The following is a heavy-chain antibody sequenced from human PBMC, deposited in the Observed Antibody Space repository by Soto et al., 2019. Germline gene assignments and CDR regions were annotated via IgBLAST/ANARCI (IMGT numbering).Heavy chain of an antibody. J-gene: IGHJ4*02. CDR2: IFSSGST. D-gene: IGHD5-12*01. CDR3: AREGSYSAYNFAHGIQLWSFDF. V-gene: IGHV4-4*07. Sequence: AETLSLTCTVSGGSINTFYCILFGQAAFKGREWIGRIFSSGSTSFNPSLESRVAMSVDTSKNHFSLNLSSVTAADMAVYYCAREGSYSAYNFAHGIQLWSFDFWGQGALVTVSS. CDR1: GGSINTFY.